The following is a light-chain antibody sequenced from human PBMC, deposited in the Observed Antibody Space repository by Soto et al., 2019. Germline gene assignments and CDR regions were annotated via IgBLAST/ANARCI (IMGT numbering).Light chain of an antibody. CDR2: GVS. J-gene: IGKJ1*01. CDR1: QSITSTY. V-gene: IGKV3-20*01. CDR3: PQYGISPQT. Sequence: EIVLTQSPGTLSLTPGERATLSCRASQSITSTYLAWYQQKPGQAPRLLIYGVSSRATGVPDRFSGSGSGTDFTLTISRLEPEDFAVYYCPQYGISPQTFGQGAKVDIK.